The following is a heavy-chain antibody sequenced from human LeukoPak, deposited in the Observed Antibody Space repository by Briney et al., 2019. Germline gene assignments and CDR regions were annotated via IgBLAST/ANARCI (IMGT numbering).Heavy chain of an antibody. Sequence: SVKVSCKASGGTFSSYAISWVRQAPGQGLEWMGRIIPIFGTANYAQKFQGRVTITTDESTSTAYMELSSLRSEDTAVYYCARDVGGDYGAYPFDYWGQGTLVTVSS. CDR1: GGTFSSYA. CDR3: ARDVGGDYGAYPFDY. D-gene: IGHD4-17*01. J-gene: IGHJ4*02. CDR2: IIPIFGTA. V-gene: IGHV1-69*05.